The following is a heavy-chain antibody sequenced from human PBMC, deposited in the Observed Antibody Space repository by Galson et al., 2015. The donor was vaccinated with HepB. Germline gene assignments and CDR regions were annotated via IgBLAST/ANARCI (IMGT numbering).Heavy chain of an antibody. CDR3: AKVGPLTMIVSYYYGMDV. CDR2: ISYDGSNK. Sequence: SLRLSCAASGFTFSSYGMHWVRQAPGKGLEWVAVISYDGSNKYYADSVKGRFTISRDNSKNTLYLQMNSLRAEDTAVYYCAKVGPLTMIVSYYYGMDVWGQGTTVTVSS. J-gene: IGHJ6*02. D-gene: IGHD3-22*01. CDR1: GFTFSSYG. V-gene: IGHV3-30*18.